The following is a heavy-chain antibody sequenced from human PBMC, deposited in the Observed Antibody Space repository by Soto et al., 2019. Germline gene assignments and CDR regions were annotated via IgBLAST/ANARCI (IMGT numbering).Heavy chain of an antibody. CDR3: ARILNYYDSSGYYPDLDY. V-gene: IGHV3-53*01. CDR1: GFTFSSYS. J-gene: IGHJ4*02. Sequence: GSLRLSCAASGFTFSSYSMNWVRQAPGKGLEWVSVIYSGGSTYYADSVKGRFTISRDNSKNTLYLQMNSLRAEDTAVYYCARILNYYDSSGYYPDLDYWGQGTLVTVAS. CDR2: IYSGGST. D-gene: IGHD3-22*01.